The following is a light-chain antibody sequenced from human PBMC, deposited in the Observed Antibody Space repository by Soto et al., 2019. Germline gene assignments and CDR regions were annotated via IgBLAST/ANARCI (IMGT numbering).Light chain of an antibody. CDR3: CSYAGGGTDVV. J-gene: IGLJ2*01. CDR1: SSDVGSYNL. Sequence: QSALTQPASVSGSPGQSITISCTGTSSDVGSYNLVSWYQQHPGKAPKVMIYEGSKRPSGVSNRFSGSKSGNTASLTISGLQAEDEADYYCCSYAGGGTDVVFGGGTKLTVL. V-gene: IGLV2-23*01. CDR2: EGS.